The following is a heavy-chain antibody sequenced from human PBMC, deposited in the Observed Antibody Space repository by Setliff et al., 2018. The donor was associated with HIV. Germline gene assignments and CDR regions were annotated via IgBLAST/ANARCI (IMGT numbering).Heavy chain of an antibody. D-gene: IGHD1-26*01. CDR1: GFIFNSYS. V-gene: IGHV3-30*04. CDR3: AKGQYSGSYSFFQH. Sequence: PGGSLRLSCAASGFIFNSYSIHWVRQAPGKGLEWVAIISYDGSDKYYADSVKGRFTISRDNSNNTVYLEMKSLRAEDTAVYYCAKGQYSGSYSFFQHWGQGTLVTVSS. CDR2: ISYDGSDK. J-gene: IGHJ1*01.